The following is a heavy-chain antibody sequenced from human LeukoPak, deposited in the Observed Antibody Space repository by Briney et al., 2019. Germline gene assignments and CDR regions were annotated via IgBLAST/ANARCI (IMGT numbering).Heavy chain of an antibody. CDR1: GGSISSYY. D-gene: IGHD1-26*01. Sequence: SETLSLTCTVSGGSISSYYWSWIRQPPGKGLEWIGYIYYSGSTNYNPSLKSRVTISVDTSENQFSLKLSSVTAADTAVYYCASSELTYYYYYYMDVWGKGTTVTVSS. CDR2: IYYSGST. J-gene: IGHJ6*03. V-gene: IGHV4-59*01. CDR3: ASSELTYYYYYYMDV.